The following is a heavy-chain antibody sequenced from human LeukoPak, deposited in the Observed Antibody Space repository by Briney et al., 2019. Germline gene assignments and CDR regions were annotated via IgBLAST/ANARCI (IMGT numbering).Heavy chain of an antibody. Sequence: SVKVSCKASVGTFSSYAISWVRQAPGQGLEWMGGSIPILGIANYAQKFQGRVTITADKSTSTAYMELSSLRAEDTAVYYCARGGTKSRVVLAAHAYYMDVWGKGTTVTVSS. V-gene: IGHV1-69*04. CDR3: ARGGTKSRVVLAAHAYYMDV. D-gene: IGHD2-2*01. CDR1: VGTFSSYA. CDR2: SIPILGIA. J-gene: IGHJ6*03.